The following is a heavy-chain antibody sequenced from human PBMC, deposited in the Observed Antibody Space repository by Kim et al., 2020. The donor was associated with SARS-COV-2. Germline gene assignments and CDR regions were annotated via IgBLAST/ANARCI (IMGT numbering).Heavy chain of an antibody. CDR1: GFTFSSYS. J-gene: IGHJ6*02. CDR3: ARLDPLWFGELSDGMDV. V-gene: IGHV3-48*02. CDR2: ISSSSSTI. Sequence: GGSLRLSCAASGFTFSSYSMNWVRQAPGKGLEWVSYISSSSSTIYYADSVKGRFTISRDNAKNSLYLQMNSLRDEDTAVYYCARLDPLWFGELSDGMDVWGQGTTVTVSS. D-gene: IGHD3-10*01.